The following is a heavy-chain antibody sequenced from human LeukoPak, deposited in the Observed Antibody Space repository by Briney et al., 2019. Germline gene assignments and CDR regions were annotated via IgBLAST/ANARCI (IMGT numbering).Heavy chain of an antibody. CDR3: ARYTRIPDY. D-gene: IGHD2-15*01. CDR1: GASITGYY. Sequence: SETLSLTCTVSGASITGYYWTWIRQPPGKGLECVGYIYYNGDTNYNPSLKSRVTMSLDTSKSQFSLKLTSFTAADTAIYYCARYTRIPDYWGQGTLVTVTS. CDR2: IYYNGDT. V-gene: IGHV4-59*01. J-gene: IGHJ4*02.